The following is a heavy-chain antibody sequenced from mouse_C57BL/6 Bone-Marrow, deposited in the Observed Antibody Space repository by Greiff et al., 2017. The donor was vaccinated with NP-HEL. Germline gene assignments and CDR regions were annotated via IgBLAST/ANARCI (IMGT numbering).Heavy chain of an antibody. CDR1: GYTFTSYW. CDR2: IDPSDSYT. D-gene: IGHD1-1*01. J-gene: IGHJ4*01. Sequence: QVQLKESGAELVMPGASVKLSCKASGYTFTSYWMHWVKQRPGQGLEWIGEIDPSDSYTNYNQKFKGKSTLTVDKSSSTAYMQLSSLTSEDSAVYYCAREIVEDAMDYWGQGTSVTVSS. V-gene: IGHV1-69*01. CDR3: AREIVEDAMDY.